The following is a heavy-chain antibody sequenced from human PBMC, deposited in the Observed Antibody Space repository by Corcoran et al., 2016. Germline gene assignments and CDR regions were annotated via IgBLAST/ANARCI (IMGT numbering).Heavy chain of an antibody. J-gene: IGHJ3*02. CDR3: ARCLIVGATLGAFDI. CDR1: GGSISSSSYY. Sequence: QLQLQESGPGLVKPSETLSLTCTVSGGSISSSSYYWGWIRQPPGKGLEWIGSIYYSGSTYYNPSLKSRVTISVDTSKNQFSLKLSSVTAADTAVYYCARCLIVGATLGAFDIWGQGTMVTVSS. V-gene: IGHV4-39*07. D-gene: IGHD1-26*01. CDR2: IYYSGST.